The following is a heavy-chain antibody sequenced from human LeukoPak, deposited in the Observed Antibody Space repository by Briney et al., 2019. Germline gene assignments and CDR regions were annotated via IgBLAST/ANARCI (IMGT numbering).Heavy chain of an antibody. Sequence: SETLSLTCAVYGGSFSAYYRSWIRQPPGKGLEWIGEINHSGSTNYNPSLKSRVTISVDTSKNQFSLKLSSVTAADTAAYYCARMSSSSAYYYYGMDVWGQGTTVTVSS. CDR1: GGSFSAYY. CDR3: ARMSSSSAYYYYGMDV. V-gene: IGHV4-34*01. D-gene: IGHD6-6*01. J-gene: IGHJ6*02. CDR2: INHSGST.